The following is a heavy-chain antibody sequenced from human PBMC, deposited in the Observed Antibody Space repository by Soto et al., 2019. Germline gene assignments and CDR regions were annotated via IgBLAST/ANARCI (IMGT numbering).Heavy chain of an antibody. Sequence: SEMLSHTCAVYGGTFSGYYWSWIRQPPGKGLEWIGEINHSGSTNYNPSLKSRVTISVDTSKNQFSLKLSSVTAADTSVYYCARVQYYYGMDVWGQGTTVTVSS. J-gene: IGHJ6*02. V-gene: IGHV4-34*01. D-gene: IGHD3-10*01. CDR3: ARVQYYYGMDV. CDR1: GGTFSGYY. CDR2: INHSGST.